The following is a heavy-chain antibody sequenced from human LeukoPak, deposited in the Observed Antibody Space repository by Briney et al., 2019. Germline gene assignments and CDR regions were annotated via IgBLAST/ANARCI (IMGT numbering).Heavy chain of an antibody. Sequence: PGGSLRLSCAASGFTFSSYAMSWVRQAPGKGLEGVSGISGSVSGTYYADSVKGRFTISRDNSKNTLYLQMNSLRAEDTAVYYCARDYRGFDPWGQGTLVTVSS. CDR3: ARDYRGFDP. V-gene: IGHV3-23*01. J-gene: IGHJ5*02. CDR1: GFTFSSYA. D-gene: IGHD4-11*01. CDR2: ISGSVSGT.